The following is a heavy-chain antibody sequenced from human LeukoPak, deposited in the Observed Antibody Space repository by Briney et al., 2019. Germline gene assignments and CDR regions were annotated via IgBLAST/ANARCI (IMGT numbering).Heavy chain of an antibody. D-gene: IGHD3-22*01. V-gene: IGHV7-4-1*02. J-gene: IGHJ4*02. CDR1: GYAFSNYG. Sequence: ASVKVSCKASGYAFSNYGISWLRQAPGQGLEWMGWINTNTGNPTYAQGFTGRFVFSLDTSVSTAYLQISSLKAEDTAVYYCARDIDSVDYWGQGTLVTVSS. CDR2: INTNTGNP. CDR3: ARDIDSVDY.